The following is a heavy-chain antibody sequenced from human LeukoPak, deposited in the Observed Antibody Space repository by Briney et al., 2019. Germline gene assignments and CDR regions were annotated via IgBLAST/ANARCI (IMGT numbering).Heavy chain of an antibody. V-gene: IGHV4-39*01. D-gene: IGHD1-1*01. J-gene: IGHJ3*02. CDR1: GGSISSSSYY. Sequence: PSETLSLTCTVSGGSISSSSYYWGWIRQPPGKGLEWIGSIYYSGSTYYNPSLKSRVTISVDTSKNQFSLKLSSVTAADTAVYYCARPGYETDAFDIWGQGTMVTASS. CDR2: IYYSGST. CDR3: ARPGYETDAFDI.